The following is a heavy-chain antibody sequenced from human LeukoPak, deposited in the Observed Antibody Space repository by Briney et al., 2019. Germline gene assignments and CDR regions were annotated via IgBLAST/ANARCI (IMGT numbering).Heavy chain of an antibody. J-gene: IGHJ4*02. CDR3: AKDRLVESPGSSPFDY. Sequence: GGSLRLSCAASGFTFSSYWMSWVRQAPGKGLEWVAFIRYDGSNKYYADSVKGRFTISRDNSKNTLYLQMNSLRAEDTAVYYCAKDRLVESPGSSPFDYWGQGTLVTVSS. V-gene: IGHV3-30*02. CDR1: GFTFSSYW. CDR2: IRYDGSNK. D-gene: IGHD1-14*01.